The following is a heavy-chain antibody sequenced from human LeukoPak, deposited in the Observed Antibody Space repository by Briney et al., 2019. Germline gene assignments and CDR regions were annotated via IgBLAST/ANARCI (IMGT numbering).Heavy chain of an antibody. CDR2: IYSGGST. Sequence: GGSLRLSCAASGFTVSSNYMSWVRQAPGKGLEWVSVIYSGGSTYYADSVKGRFTISRDNSKNTLYLQMNSLRAEDTAVYYCATEVGYYYDSSGYSLWGQGTLVTVSS. CDR1: GFTVSSNY. D-gene: IGHD3-22*01. CDR3: ATEVGYYYDSSGYSL. V-gene: IGHV3-53*01. J-gene: IGHJ4*02.